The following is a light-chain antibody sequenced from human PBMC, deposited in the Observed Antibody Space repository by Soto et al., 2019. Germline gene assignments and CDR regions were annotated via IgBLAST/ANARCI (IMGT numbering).Light chain of an antibody. J-gene: IGKJ1*01. Sequence: ALQMTQSPSSLSASVGDRVTITCRARQGIRNDLGWSQQKPGKAPKLLIYAASSLQRGVPSRFSGSGSGTDFTLTISSLQPEDFATYYCLQDYNYPRTFGQGTKGESK. CDR3: LQDYNYPRT. CDR2: AAS. CDR1: QGIRND. V-gene: IGKV1-6*01.